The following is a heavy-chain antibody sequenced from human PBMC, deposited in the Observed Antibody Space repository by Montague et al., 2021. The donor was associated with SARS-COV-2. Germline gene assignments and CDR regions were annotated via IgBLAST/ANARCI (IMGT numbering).Heavy chain of an antibody. V-gene: IGHV4-31*03. Sequence: TLSLTCTVSGGSISSGGYYWSWVRQPPGKGLDWIGYIFYRGGTYYNPSLKSRVSMSVDTSKIQFSLNLTSVTAADMAVYYCARANYYVMTSKAYAMDVWGQGTTVTVSS. CDR2: IFYRGGT. CDR1: GGSISSGGYY. CDR3: ARANYYVMTSKAYAMDV. J-gene: IGHJ6*02. D-gene: IGHD3-16*01.